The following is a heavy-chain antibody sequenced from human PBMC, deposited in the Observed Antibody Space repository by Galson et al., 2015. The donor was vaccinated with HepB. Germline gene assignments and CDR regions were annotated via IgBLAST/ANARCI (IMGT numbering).Heavy chain of an antibody. CDR2: INPNSGGT. J-gene: IGHJ4*02. Sequence: SVKVSCKASGYTFTGYYMHWVRQAPGQGLEWMGWINPNSGGTNYAQKFQGRVTMTRDTSISTAYMELSRLRSDDTAVYYCASLWSKMATIKLRPGDYWGQGTLVTVSS. D-gene: IGHD5-24*01. CDR3: ASLWSKMATIKLRPGDY. V-gene: IGHV1-2*02. CDR1: GYTFTGYY.